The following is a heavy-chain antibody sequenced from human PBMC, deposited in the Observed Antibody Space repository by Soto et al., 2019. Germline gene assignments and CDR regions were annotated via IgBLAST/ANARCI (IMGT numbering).Heavy chain of an antibody. J-gene: IGHJ4*02. Sequence: SGPTLVNPTHTLTLPCTVSCFSLSARSVGVGWFRQPPGKPLEWLAIISWKDDKRYTPSLQSRLTLTKDASKNQVVLTMSEMDPMDTDTCSRARSPWGADPDYWGLGTLVPVT. CDR2: ISWKDDK. V-gene: IGHV2-5*01. D-gene: IGHD3-16*01. CDR1: CFSLSARSVG. CDR3: ARSPWGADPDY.